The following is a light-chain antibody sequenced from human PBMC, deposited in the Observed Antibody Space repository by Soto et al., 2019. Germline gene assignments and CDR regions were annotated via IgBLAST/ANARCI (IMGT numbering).Light chain of an antibody. CDR3: AAWDDSLSGEL. J-gene: IGLJ2*01. Sequence: QSVLTQPPSASGAPGQRVTISCSGSSSNIGNNFVNWYQQLPGTAPKLLIYSNNQRPSGVPDRFSGSKSGPSASLAISGLRSEDEADYYCAAWDDSLSGELVGGGTQLTVL. CDR1: SSNIGNNF. CDR2: SNN. V-gene: IGLV1-47*01.